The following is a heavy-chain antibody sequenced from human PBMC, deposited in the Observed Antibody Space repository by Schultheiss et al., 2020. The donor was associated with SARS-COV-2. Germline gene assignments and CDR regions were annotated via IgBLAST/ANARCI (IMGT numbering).Heavy chain of an antibody. D-gene: IGHD2-2*01. CDR2: IYHSGTA. J-gene: IGHJ3*02. V-gene: IGHV4-39*01. CDR1: GGSMTGSNFF. CDR3: ARTPPAAKAGAFDI. Sequence: SQTLSLTCTVSGGSMTGSNFFWDWIRQPPGKGLEWIATIYHSGTAYYNPSLKSRVAISMDTSKNELSLKLNSVTAADTAVYYCARTPPAAKAGAFDIWGQGTMVTVSS.